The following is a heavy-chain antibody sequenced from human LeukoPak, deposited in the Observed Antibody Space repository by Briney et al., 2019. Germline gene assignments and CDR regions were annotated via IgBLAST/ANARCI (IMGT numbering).Heavy chain of an antibody. CDR3: ARDLAGSGYYYYGMDV. V-gene: IGHV3-48*03. Sequence: GGSLRLSCAASGFTFSSYEMNWVRQAPGKGLERVSYISSSGSTIYYADSVKGRFTISRDNAKNSLYLQMNSLRAEDTAVYYCARDLAGSGYYYYGMDVWGQGTTVTVSS. J-gene: IGHJ6*02. CDR2: ISSSGSTI. D-gene: IGHD3-10*01. CDR1: GFTFSSYE.